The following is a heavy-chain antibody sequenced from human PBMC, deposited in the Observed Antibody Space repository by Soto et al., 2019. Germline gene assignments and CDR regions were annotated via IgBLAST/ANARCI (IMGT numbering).Heavy chain of an antibody. CDR2: IYHSGST. D-gene: IGHD3-10*01. CDR1: GGSISSGGYS. CDR3: ARASSSGSYYPTNWFDP. J-gene: IGHJ5*02. V-gene: IGHV4-30-2*01. Sequence: PSETLSLTCAVSGGSISSGGYSWSWIRQPPGKGLEWIGYIYHSGSTYYNPSLKSRVTISVDRSKNQFSLKLSSVTAADTAVYYCARASSSGSYYPTNWFDPWGQGTLVTVSS.